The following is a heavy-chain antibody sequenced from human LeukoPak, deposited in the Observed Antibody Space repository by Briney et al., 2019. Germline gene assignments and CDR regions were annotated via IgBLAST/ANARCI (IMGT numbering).Heavy chain of an antibody. D-gene: IGHD2-2*03. CDR2: IKGKTDGGTT. J-gene: IGHJ5*02. CDR1: GFTLSNAW. CDR3: TTDLMDIVVVPAAT. Sequence: GGSARLSCAASGFTLSNAWMSWVRQAPGKGLEWVGRIKGKTDGGTTDYAAPVKGRFTISRDDSKNTLYLQMNSLKTEDTAVYYCTTDLMDIVVVPAATWGQGTLVTVSS. V-gene: IGHV3-15*01.